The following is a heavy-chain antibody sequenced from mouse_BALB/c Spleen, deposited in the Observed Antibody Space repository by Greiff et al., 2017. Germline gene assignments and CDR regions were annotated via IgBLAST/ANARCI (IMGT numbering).Heavy chain of an antibody. V-gene: IGHV5-6-3*01. CDR2: INSNGGST. CDR1: GFTFSSYG. D-gene: IGHD2-1*01. CDR3: ARDGNYDYYAMDY. J-gene: IGHJ4*01. Sequence: EVQLVESGGGLVQPGGSLKLSCAASGFTFSSYGMSWVRQTPDKRLELVATINSNGGSTYYPDSVKGRFTISRDNAKNTLYLQMSSLKSEDTAMYYCARDGNYDYYAMDYWGQGTSVTVSS.